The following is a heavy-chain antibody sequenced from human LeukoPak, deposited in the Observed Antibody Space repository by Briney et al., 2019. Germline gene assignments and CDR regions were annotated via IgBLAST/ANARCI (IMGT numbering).Heavy chain of an antibody. J-gene: IGHJ3*01. Sequence: GRSLRLSCAASGFTFGDHAVHWVRQAPGKGLEWVSGIGWNSGNIDYADSVKGRFTISRDNAKNSLYLQMNSLRVEDTALFYCAKGGSLIRAGIVGATTHDAFDVWGQGTMVTVSS. CDR1: GFTFGDHA. CDR3: AKGGSLIRAGIVGATTHDAFDV. CDR2: IGWNSGNI. V-gene: IGHV3-9*01. D-gene: IGHD1-26*01.